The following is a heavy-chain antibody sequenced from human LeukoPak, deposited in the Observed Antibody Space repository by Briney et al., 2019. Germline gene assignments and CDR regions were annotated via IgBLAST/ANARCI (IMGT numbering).Heavy chain of an antibody. D-gene: IGHD5-18*01. CDR2: ISSSGSAI. CDR1: GFTFSSYE. Sequence: PGGSLRLSCAASGFTFSSYEMNWVRQAPGKGLEWVSYISSSGSAIYYADSVKGRFAISRDNAKNSLYLQMNSLGDEDTAVYYCARGHTSMGRTFDYRGQGTLVTVSS. CDR3: ARGHTSMGRTFDY. V-gene: IGHV3-48*03. J-gene: IGHJ4*02.